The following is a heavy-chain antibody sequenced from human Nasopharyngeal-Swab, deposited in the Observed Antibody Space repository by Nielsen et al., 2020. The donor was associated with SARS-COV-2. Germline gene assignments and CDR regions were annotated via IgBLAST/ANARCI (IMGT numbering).Heavy chain of an antibody. CDR1: GFTFSSYG. CDR2: ISYDGSNK. J-gene: IGHJ4*02. Sequence: GGSLRLSCAASGFTFSSYGMHWVRQAPGKGLEWVAVISYDGSNKYYADSVKGRFTISRDNSKNTLYLQMNSLRVEDTAVYYCAKGWGGIYYFDYWGQGTLVTVSS. D-gene: IGHD7-27*01. V-gene: IGHV3-30*18. CDR3: AKGWGGIYYFDY.